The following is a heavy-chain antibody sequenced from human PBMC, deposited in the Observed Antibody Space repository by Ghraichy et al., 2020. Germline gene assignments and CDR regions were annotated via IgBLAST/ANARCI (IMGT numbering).Heavy chain of an antibody. D-gene: IGHD6-13*01. V-gene: IGHV3-33*08. CDR2: IWYDGSNK. J-gene: IGHJ4*02. CDR1: GFTFSSYG. Sequence: GESLNISCAASGFTFSSYGMHWVRQAPGKGLEWVAVIWYDGSNKYYADSVKGRFTISRDNSKNTLYLQMNSLRAEDTAVYYCARDRKTPRAAAGTKVFDYWGQGTLVTVSS. CDR3: ARDRKTPRAAAGTKVFDY.